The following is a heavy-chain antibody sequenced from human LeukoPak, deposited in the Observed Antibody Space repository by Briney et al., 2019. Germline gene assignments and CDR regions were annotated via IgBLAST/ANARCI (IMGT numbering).Heavy chain of an antibody. D-gene: IGHD5-12*01. CDR3: ARGFDSKSTYFDY. Sequence: SETLSLTCTVSVGSISNSYWNWIRQPPGKGLEWIGYIYYSGSTNYNPSLRSRVTISVDTSKNQFSLRLTSVTAADTAVYYCARGFDSKSTYFDYWGQGTLVTVSS. J-gene: IGHJ4*02. CDR1: VGSISNSY. V-gene: IGHV4-59*01. CDR2: IYYSGST.